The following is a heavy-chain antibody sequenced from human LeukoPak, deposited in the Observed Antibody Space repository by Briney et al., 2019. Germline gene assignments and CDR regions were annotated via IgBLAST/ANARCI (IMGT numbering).Heavy chain of an antibody. Sequence: ASVKVSCKASGYTFTGYYMHWVRQAPGQGLEWMGWINPNSGGTNYAQKFQGRVTMTRDTSISTAYMELSRLRSEDTAVYYCARDYYDSSGSDAFDIWGQGTMVTVSS. CDR1: GYTFTGYY. J-gene: IGHJ3*02. CDR3: ARDYYDSSGSDAFDI. V-gene: IGHV1-2*02. D-gene: IGHD3-22*01. CDR2: INPNSGGT.